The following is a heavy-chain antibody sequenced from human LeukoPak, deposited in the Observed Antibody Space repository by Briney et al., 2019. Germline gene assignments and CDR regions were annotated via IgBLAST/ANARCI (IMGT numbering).Heavy chain of an antibody. V-gene: IGHV1-69*04. CDR1: GGTFSSYA. CDR3: ARAQVGATTDY. J-gene: IGHJ4*02. D-gene: IGHD1-26*01. Sequence: SVKVSCKASGGTFSSYAISWVRQAPGQGLEWMGRIIPILGIANYAQKFQGRVTITADKSTSTAYMELSSLRSEDTAVYYCARAQVGATTDYLGQGTLVTVSS. CDR2: IIPILGIA.